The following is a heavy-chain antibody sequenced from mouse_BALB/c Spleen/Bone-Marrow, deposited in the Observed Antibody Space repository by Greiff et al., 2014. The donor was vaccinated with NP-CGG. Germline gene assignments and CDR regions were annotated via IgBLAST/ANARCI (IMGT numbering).Heavy chain of an antibody. CDR1: GYSFTGYF. D-gene: IGHD2-4*01. CDR3: ARIYDYDRGAWFAY. Sequence: VQLKESGPELVKPGASVKISCKASGYSFTGYFMNWVMQSHGKSLEWIGRINPYNGDTFYNQKFKGKATLTVDKSPNTAHMELRSLASEDSAVYYCARIYDYDRGAWFAYWGQGTLVTVSA. CDR2: INPYNGDT. J-gene: IGHJ3*01. V-gene: IGHV1-20*02.